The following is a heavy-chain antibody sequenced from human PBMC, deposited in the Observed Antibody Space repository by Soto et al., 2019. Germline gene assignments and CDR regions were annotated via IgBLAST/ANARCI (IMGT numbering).Heavy chain of an antibody. CDR2: IYYSGST. CDR1: GGSISSYY. D-gene: IGHD3-22*01. Sequence: SETLSLTCTVSGGSISSYYWSWIRQPPGKGLEWIGYIYYSGSTNYNPSLKSRVTISVDTSKNQFSLKLSSVTAADTAVNYCARDQGTYYYDSSGYLDYWGQGTLVTVSS. V-gene: IGHV4-59*01. CDR3: ARDQGTYYYDSSGYLDY. J-gene: IGHJ4*02.